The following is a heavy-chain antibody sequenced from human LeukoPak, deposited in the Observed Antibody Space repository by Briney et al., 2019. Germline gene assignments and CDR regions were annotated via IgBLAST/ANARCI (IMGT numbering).Heavy chain of an antibody. D-gene: IGHD2-2*01. J-gene: IGHJ3*02. Sequence: GASVKVSCKASGYTFTSYDTNWVRQATGQGLEWRGWMNPNSGNTGYAQKFQGRVTMTRNTSISTAYMELSSLRSEDTAVYYCARGDIVVPAAADAFDIWGQGTMVTVSS. CDR1: GYTFTSYD. CDR3: ARGDIVVPAAADAFDI. V-gene: IGHV1-8*01. CDR2: MNPNSGNT.